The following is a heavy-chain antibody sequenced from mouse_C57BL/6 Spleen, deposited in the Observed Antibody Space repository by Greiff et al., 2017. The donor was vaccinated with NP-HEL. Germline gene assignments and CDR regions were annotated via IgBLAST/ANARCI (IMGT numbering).Heavy chain of an antibody. J-gene: IGHJ1*03. D-gene: IGHD1-1*01. Sequence: VQLQQSGTVLARPGASVKMSCTTSGYTFTSYWMHWVKQRPGQGLEWIGAIYPGNSDTSYNQKFKGKAKLTAVTSASTAYMERNSRTNEDSAVYYCTKRVVARYFDVWGTGTTVTVSS. CDR2: IYPGNSDT. CDR3: TKRVVARYFDV. CDR1: GYTFTSYW. V-gene: IGHV1-5*01.